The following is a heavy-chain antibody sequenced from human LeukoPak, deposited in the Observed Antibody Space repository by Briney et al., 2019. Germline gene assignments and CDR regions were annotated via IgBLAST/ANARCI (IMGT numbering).Heavy chain of an antibody. J-gene: IGHJ3*02. D-gene: IGHD4-17*01. CDR2: IWYDGSNK. CDR1: GFTFSSYG. CDR3: ARNQDYGVYNSVGAFDI. Sequence: GGSLRLSCAASGFTFSSYGMHWVRQAPGKGPEWVAVIWYDGSNKYYADSVKGRFTISRGNSKNTLYLQMNSLRAEDTAVYYCARNQDYGVYNSVGAFDIWGQGTMVTVSS. V-gene: IGHV3-33*01.